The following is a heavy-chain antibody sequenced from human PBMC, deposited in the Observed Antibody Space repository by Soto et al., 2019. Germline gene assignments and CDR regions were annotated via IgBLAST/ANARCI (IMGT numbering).Heavy chain of an antibody. V-gene: IGHV4-61*01. D-gene: IGHD4-17*01. CDR3: ARFYGDYIYNWFDP. Sequence: SETLSLTCTVSGGSVSSGSYYWSWIRQPPGKGLEWIGYIYYSGSTNYNPSLKSRVTISVGTSKNQFSLKLSSVTAADTAVYYCARFYGDYIYNWFDPWGQGTPVTVYS. J-gene: IGHJ5*02. CDR2: IYYSGST. CDR1: GGSVSSGSYY.